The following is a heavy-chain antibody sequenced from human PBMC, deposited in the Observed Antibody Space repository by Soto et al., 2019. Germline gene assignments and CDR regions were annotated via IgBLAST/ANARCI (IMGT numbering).Heavy chain of an antibody. J-gene: IGHJ6*02. CDR1: GFPFISYS. CDR2: ISISSSYI. V-gene: IGHV3-21*01. D-gene: IGHD4-17*01. Sequence: ALILSCAASGFPFISYSMNCVRQSPGKWLEWVSSISISSSYIYYADSVKGRFTISRDNAKNSLYLQMNSPRAEDTAVYYLARDGDGGDHSDSYGIDLWAHGTTATVS. CDR3: ARDGDGGDHSDSYGIDL.